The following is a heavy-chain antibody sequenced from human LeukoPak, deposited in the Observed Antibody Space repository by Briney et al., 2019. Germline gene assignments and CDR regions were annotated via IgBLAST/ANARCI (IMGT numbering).Heavy chain of an antibody. V-gene: IGHV1-2*02. CDR2: INPNSGGT. D-gene: IGHD3-9*01. J-gene: IGHJ4*02. Sequence: ASVKVSCKASGYTFTGYYMHWVRQAPGQGLEWMGWINPNSGGTNYAQKFQGRVTMTRDASISTAYMELSRLRSDDTAVYYCARGGRVLRYFDWLSEPTNYFDYWGQGTLVTVSS. CDR1: GYTFTGYY. CDR3: ARGGRVLRYFDWLSEPTNYFDY.